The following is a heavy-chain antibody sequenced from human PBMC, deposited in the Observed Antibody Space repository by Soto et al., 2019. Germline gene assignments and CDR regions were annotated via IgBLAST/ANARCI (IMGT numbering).Heavy chain of an antibody. V-gene: IGHV4-39*01. Sequence: PSETLSLTCTVSGGSISSGTCFWGWIRQPPGKGLDWIGSIYYSGSTYYNPSLKSRVTISVDMSKNQFSLKLSSVTAADTAVYYCARYYYYYGMDVWRQGTTATVSS. J-gene: IGHJ6*02. CDR3: ARYYYYYGMDV. CDR1: GGSISSGTCF. CDR2: IYYSGST.